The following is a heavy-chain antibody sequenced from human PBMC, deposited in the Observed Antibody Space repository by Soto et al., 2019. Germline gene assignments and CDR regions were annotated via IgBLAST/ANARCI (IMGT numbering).Heavy chain of an antibody. J-gene: IGHJ6*02. V-gene: IGHV3-64D*06. CDR1: GFTFSSYA. D-gene: IGHD6-19*01. Sequence: GGSLRLSCSASGFTFSSYAIHWVRQAPGKGLEYVSAISSNGGSTYYADSVKGRFTISRDNSKNTLYLQMSSLRAEDTAVYYCVKSDEGSSGWYGYYYYGMDVWGQGTTVTVSS. CDR2: ISSNGGST. CDR3: VKSDEGSSGWYGYYYYGMDV.